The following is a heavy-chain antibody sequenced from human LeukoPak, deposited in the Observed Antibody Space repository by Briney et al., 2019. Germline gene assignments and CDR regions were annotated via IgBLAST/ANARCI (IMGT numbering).Heavy chain of an antibody. CDR2: ISSSSSYI. V-gene: IGHV3-21*01. D-gene: IGHD3-3*01. CDR3: ARVGGLRFYYMDV. Sequence: PGGSLRLSCAASGFTFSSYSMNWVRQAPGKGLEWVSSISSSSSYIYYADSVKGRFTISRDNAKNSLYLQMNSLRAEDTAVYYCARVGGLRFYYMDVWGKGTTVTVSS. CDR1: GFTFSSYS. J-gene: IGHJ6*03.